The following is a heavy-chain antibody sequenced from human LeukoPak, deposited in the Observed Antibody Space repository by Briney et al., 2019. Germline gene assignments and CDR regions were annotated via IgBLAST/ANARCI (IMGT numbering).Heavy chain of an antibody. J-gene: IGHJ3*02. CDR2: ISAYNGNT. V-gene: IGHV1-18*01. CDR1: GYTFTSYG. Sequence: ASVKVSCKASGYTFTSYGISWVRQAPRQGLEWMGWISAYNGNTNYAQKLQGRVTMTTDTSTSTAYMELRSLRSDDTAVYYCARELYDFWSGYYNPKDAFDIWGQGTMVTVSS. CDR3: ARELYDFWSGYYNPKDAFDI. D-gene: IGHD3-3*01.